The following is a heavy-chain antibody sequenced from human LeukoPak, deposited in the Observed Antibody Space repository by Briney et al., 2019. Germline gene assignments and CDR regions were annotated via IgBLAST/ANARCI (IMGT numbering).Heavy chain of an antibody. J-gene: IGHJ4*02. D-gene: IGHD3-3*01. CDR3: AKKFRFLEWFRDH. CDR2: ISGSGGST. Sequence: GGSLRLSCAASGFTFSSYAMSWVRQAPGKGLEWVSAISGSGGSTYYADSVKGRSTISRDNSKNTLYLQMNSLRAEDTAVYYCAKKFRFLEWFRDHWGQGTLVTVSS. V-gene: IGHV3-23*01. CDR1: GFTFSSYA.